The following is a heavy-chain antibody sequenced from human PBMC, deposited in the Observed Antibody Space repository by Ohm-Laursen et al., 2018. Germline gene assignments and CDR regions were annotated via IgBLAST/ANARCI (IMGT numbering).Heavy chain of an antibody. V-gene: IGHV1-46*01. D-gene: IGHD1-7*01. Sequence: GASVKVSCNASGYTFTGYYMHWVRQAPGQGLEWMGIINPSGGSTSYAQKFQGRVTMTRDTSTSTVYMELSSLRSEDTAVYYCARSELTRKKPIDYWGQGTLVTVSS. CDR3: ARSELTRKKPIDY. CDR1: GYTFTGYY. J-gene: IGHJ4*02. CDR2: INPSGGST.